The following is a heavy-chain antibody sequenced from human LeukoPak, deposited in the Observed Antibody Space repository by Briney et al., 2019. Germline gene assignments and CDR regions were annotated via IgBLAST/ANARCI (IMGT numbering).Heavy chain of an antibody. CDR2: INHSGST. CDR1: GGSFSGYY. CDR3: ARAGYYDSSGLDY. V-gene: IGHV4-34*01. Sequence: SETLSLTCAVYGGSFSGYYWSWIRQPPGKGLEWIGEINHSGSTNYNPSLKSRVTISVDTSKNQFSLKLSSATAADTAVYYCARAGYYDSSGLDYWGQGTLATVSS. D-gene: IGHD3-22*01. J-gene: IGHJ4*02.